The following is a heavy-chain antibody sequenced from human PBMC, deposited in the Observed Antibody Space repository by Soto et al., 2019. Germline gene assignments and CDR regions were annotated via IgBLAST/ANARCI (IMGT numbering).Heavy chain of an antibody. CDR3: ANPTDGDYGIGD. V-gene: IGHV3-30*18. CDR1: GFTFSSYG. CDR2: ISYDGSNK. J-gene: IGHJ1*01. Sequence: QVQLVESGGGVVQPGRSLRLSCAASGFTFSSYGMHWVRQAPGKGLEWVAVISYDGSNKYYADSVKGRFTISRDNSKNTLYLQMNSLRAEDTAVYYCANPTDGDYGIGDWGQGTLVTVSS. D-gene: IGHD4-17*01.